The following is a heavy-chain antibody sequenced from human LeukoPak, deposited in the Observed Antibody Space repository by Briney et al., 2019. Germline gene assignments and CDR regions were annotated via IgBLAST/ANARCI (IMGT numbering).Heavy chain of an antibody. J-gene: IGHJ5*02. D-gene: IGHD1-26*01. CDR2: IDPSDSYT. Sequence: ASVKVSCKASGYSFTSYWISWVRQMPGKGLEWMGRIDPSDSYTNYSPSFQGHVTISADKSISTAYLQWSSLKASDTAMYYCARRVGATGWFDPWGQGTLVTVSS. CDR1: GYSFTSYW. CDR3: ARRVGATGWFDP. V-gene: IGHV5-10-1*01.